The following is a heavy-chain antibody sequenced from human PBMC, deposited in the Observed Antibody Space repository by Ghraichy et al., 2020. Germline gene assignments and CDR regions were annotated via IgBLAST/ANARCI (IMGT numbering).Heavy chain of an antibody. V-gene: IGHV3-23*01. Sequence: GSLNISCAASGFTFSSYAMSWVRQAPGKGLEWVSAISGSGGSTYYADSVKGRFTISRDNSKNTLYLQMNSLRAEDTAVYYCANPGGAWNYEENFDYWGQGTLVTVSS. D-gene: IGHD1-7*01. J-gene: IGHJ4*02. CDR2: ISGSGGST. CDR1: GFTFSSYA. CDR3: ANPGGAWNYEENFDY.